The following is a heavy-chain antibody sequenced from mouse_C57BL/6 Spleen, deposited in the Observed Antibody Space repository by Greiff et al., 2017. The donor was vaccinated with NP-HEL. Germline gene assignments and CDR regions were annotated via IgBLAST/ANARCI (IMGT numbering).Heavy chain of an antibody. CDR2: IRNKANGYTT. J-gene: IGHJ1*03. CDR1: GFNFTDYY. V-gene: IGHV7-3*01. CDR3: ARSRGYFDV. Sequence: DVMLVESGGGLVQPGGSLSLSCAASGFNFTDYYMSWVRQPPGKALAWLGFIRNKANGYTTEYSASVKGRFTISRDNSQSILYLQMNSLRAEDSATYYCARSRGYFDVWGTGTTVTVSS.